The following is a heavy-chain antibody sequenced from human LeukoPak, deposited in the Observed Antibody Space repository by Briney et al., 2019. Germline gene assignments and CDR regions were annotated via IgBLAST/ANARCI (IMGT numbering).Heavy chain of an antibody. V-gene: IGHV3-21*01. Sequence: GRSLRLSCAASGFTFSSYSMNWVRQAPGEGLEWVSSISSSSSHIYYADSVKGRFTISRDNAKNSLYLQMNSLRAEDTAVYYCAREDTTMADAFDIWGQGTMLTVSS. CDR3: AREDTTMADAFDI. CDR2: ISSSSSHI. CDR1: GFTFSSYS. J-gene: IGHJ3*02. D-gene: IGHD5-18*01.